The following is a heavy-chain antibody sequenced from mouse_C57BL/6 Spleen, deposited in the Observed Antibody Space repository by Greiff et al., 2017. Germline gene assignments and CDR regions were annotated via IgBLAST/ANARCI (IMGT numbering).Heavy chain of an antibody. Sequence: EVKLQESGPGLVKPSQSLSLTCSVTGYSITSGYYWNWIRQFPGNKLEWMGYISYDGSNNYNPSLKNRISITRDTSKNQFFLKLNSVTTEDTATYYCAQIYYGNLYYFDYWGQGTTLTVSS. J-gene: IGHJ2*01. CDR1: GYSITSGYY. CDR2: ISYDGSN. CDR3: AQIYYGNLYYFDY. V-gene: IGHV3-6*01. D-gene: IGHD2-1*01.